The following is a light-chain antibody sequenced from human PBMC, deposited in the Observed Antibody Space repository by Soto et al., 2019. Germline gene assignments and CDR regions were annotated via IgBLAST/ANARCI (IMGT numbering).Light chain of an antibody. V-gene: IGKV1-6*01. CDR1: QAIRND. Sequence: AIQMTQSPSSLSASVGDRVIITCRSSQAIRNDLGWYQQKPGKAPQLLIYTASTLQSGVPSRFSGSGSGADFTLTIRSLQPEDSATYYCLHDYSYPRTFGQGTKVEIK. CDR2: TAS. J-gene: IGKJ1*01. CDR3: LHDYSYPRT.